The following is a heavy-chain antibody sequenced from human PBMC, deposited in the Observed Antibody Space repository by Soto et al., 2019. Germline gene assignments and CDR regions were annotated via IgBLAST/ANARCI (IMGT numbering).Heavy chain of an antibody. Sequence: SETLSLTCTVSGGSFSSGSYYWSWIRQPPGKGLEWIGYIYYSGSTNYNPSLKSRVTISVDTSKNQFSLKLSSVTAADTAVYYCARDANWGDYYYYGMDVWGQGTTVTVSS. CDR2: IYYSGST. V-gene: IGHV4-61*01. D-gene: IGHD7-27*01. CDR1: GGSFSSGSYY. J-gene: IGHJ6*02. CDR3: ARDANWGDYYYYGMDV.